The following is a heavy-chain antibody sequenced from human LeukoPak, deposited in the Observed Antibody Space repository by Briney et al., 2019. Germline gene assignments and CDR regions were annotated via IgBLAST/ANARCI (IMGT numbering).Heavy chain of an antibody. Sequence: GESLKISCKGSGYSFTSYWIGWVRQMPGKGVQWMVRIFPSDSYTNYSLSSQGHVTISADKSTSTAFLQWSSLKASDTAIYYCARRRSSGYGFYGMDVWGQGTTVTVSS. CDR3: ARRRSSGYGFYGMDV. J-gene: IGHJ6*02. V-gene: IGHV5-10-1*01. D-gene: IGHD5-12*01. CDR1: GYSFTSYW. CDR2: IFPSDSYT.